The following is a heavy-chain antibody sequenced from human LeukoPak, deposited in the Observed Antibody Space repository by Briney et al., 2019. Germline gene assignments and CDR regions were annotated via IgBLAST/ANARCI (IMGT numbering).Heavy chain of an antibody. Sequence: SQTLSLTCTVSGASIRSGGYYWNWIRQHPGKGLEWIGCIYSTGSTDYNPSLKSRATISVDTSKNQFSLKVTSVTAADTAVYYCARDGGYSTRSFDYWGQGTLVTVSS. CDR1: GASIRSGGYY. CDR3: ARDGGYSTRSFDY. V-gene: IGHV4-31*03. CDR2: IYSTGST. D-gene: IGHD4-23*01. J-gene: IGHJ4*02.